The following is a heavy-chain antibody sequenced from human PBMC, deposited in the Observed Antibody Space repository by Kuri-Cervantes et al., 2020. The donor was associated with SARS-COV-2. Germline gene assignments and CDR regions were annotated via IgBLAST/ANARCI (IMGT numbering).Heavy chain of an antibody. J-gene: IGHJ4*02. D-gene: IGHD3-3*01. V-gene: IGHV3-74*01. CDR3: ARDIVTVDYDFWSGYYGPSYFDY. CDR2: INSDGSST. Sequence: GGSLRLSCAASAFTFSSYAMHWVRQAPGKGLVWVSRINSDGSSTSYADSVKGRFTISRDNAKNTLYLQMNSLRAEDTAVYYCARDIVTVDYDFWSGYYGPSYFDYWGQGTLVTVSS. CDR1: AFTFSSYA.